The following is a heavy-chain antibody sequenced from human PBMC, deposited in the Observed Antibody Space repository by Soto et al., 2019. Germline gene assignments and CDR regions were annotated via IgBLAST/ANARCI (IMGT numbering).Heavy chain of an antibody. CDR2: INPSGGST. Sequence: GASVKVSCKASGYTFTSYYMHWVRQAPGQGLEWMGIINPSGGSTSYAQKFQGRVTMTRDTSTSTVYMELSSLRSEDTAVYHCARAAVSSWYFMAVPDYYGMDVWGQGTTVTVSS. J-gene: IGHJ6*02. V-gene: IGHV1-46*01. CDR3: ARAAVSSWYFMAVPDYYGMDV. CDR1: GYTFTSYY. D-gene: IGHD6-13*01.